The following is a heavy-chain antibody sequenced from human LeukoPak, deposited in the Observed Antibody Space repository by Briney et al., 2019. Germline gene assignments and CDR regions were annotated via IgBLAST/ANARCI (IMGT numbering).Heavy chain of an antibody. D-gene: IGHD6-19*01. CDR2: TTPIFGSA. CDR3: ARAPFHFDSSGFSMDAFDV. J-gene: IGHJ3*01. CDR1: GGTFSSHA. V-gene: IGHV1-69*05. Sequence: SVKVSCKASGGTFSSHAVSWARQAPGQGLEWMGGTTPIFGSAEYAQKLQGRVTITTDESTSTAYMVLSSLRSEDTAVYYCARAPFHFDSSGFSMDAFDVWGQGTMVTVSS.